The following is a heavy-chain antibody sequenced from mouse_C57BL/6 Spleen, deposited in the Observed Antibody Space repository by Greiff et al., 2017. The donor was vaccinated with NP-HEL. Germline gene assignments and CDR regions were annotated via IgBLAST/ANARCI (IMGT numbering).Heavy chain of an antibody. CDR1: GYAFSSYW. V-gene: IGHV1-80*01. CDR3: AKELLRSCFDY. Sequence: QVHVKQSGAELVKPGASVKISCKASGYAFSSYWMNWVKQRPGKGLEWIGQIYPGDGDTNYNGKFKGKATLTADKSSSTAYMQLSSLTSEDSAVYFCAKELLRSCFDYWGQGTTLTVSS. CDR2: IYPGDGDT. J-gene: IGHJ2*01. D-gene: IGHD1-1*01.